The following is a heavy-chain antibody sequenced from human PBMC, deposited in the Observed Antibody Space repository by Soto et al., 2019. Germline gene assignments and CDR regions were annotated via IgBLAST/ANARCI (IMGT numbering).Heavy chain of an antibody. CDR3: AREGGRYCTGGSCQLDY. D-gene: IGHD2-15*01. J-gene: IGHJ4*02. CDR2: IYYSGNT. CDR1: GGSISSSSYY. Sequence: QLQLQESGPGLVKPSETLSLTCTVSGGSISSSSYYWGWIRQPPGKGLEWIGSIYYSGNTYYTPSIKSRGTISVDTSKNQFSLKLSSVTAADSAVYYCAREGGRYCTGGSCQLDYWGQGTLVTVSS. V-gene: IGHV4-39*02.